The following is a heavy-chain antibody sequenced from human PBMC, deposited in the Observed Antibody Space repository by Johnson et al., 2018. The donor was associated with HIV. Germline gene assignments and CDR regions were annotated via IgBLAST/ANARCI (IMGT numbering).Heavy chain of an antibody. V-gene: IGHV3-7*05. CDR2: INQDGSEK. CDR3: ARDGGYGSGPPDAFDI. J-gene: IGHJ3*02. D-gene: IGHD3-10*01. CDR1: GFTFSSYW. Sequence: VQVLESGGGLVQPGGSLRLSCAASGFTFSSYWMSWVRQAPGKGLEWVANINQDGSEKYYVDSVKGRFTISRDNAKNSLYLQMNSLRAEDTALYYCARDGGYGSGPPDAFDIWGQGTMVTVSS.